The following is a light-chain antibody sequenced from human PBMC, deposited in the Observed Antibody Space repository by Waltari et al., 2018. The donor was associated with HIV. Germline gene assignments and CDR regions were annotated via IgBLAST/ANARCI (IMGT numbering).Light chain of an antibody. Sequence: EIVLTQSPGTLSLSPGERATLSCRASQSVSSSYLAWYQQKPGQAPRLLIYAASSTATDIPARFSGSGSGTDFTLSISRLEPEDFAVYYCQQYNNWPPKTFGQGTKVEV. CDR2: AAS. V-gene: IGKV3-20*01. J-gene: IGKJ1*01. CDR3: QQYNNWPPKT. CDR1: QSVSSSY.